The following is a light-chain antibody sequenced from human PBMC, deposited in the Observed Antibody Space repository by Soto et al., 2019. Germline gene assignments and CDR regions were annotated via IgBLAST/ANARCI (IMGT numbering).Light chain of an antibody. Sequence: DIQLTQSPSFLSASVGDRVTITCRASQGISSYLAWYQQKPGKAPKLLIYDASTLQSGVPSRFSGSGSGTEFTVTISSLQPEDLATYYCQQLNGYVVLTFGGGTKVELK. CDR1: QGISSY. CDR2: DAS. CDR3: QQLNGYVVLT. J-gene: IGKJ4*01. V-gene: IGKV1-9*01.